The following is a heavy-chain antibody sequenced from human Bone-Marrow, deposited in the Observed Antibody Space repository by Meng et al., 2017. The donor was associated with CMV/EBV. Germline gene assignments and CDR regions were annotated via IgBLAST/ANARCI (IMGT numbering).Heavy chain of an antibody. CDR3: ARGFGAAVDIQEFDY. Sequence: GGSLRLSCAASGFTVSSNYMSWVRQAPGKGLEWVSVIYSGGSTYYADSVKGRFTISRDNSKNTLYLQMNSLRAEDTAVYFCARGFGAAVDIQEFDYWGQGTLVTVSS. CDR2: IYSGGST. J-gene: IGHJ4*02. CDR1: GFTVSSNY. D-gene: IGHD3-16*01. V-gene: IGHV3-53*01.